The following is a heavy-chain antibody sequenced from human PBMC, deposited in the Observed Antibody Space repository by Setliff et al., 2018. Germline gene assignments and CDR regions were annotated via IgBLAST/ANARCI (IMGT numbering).Heavy chain of an antibody. CDR2: IDPSGNT. Sequence: SETLSLTCTVSGDSISSATNYWSWIRQPAGKGLEWIGHIDPSGNTNYNPSLESRVTISLDAPKNQFSLKLTSVTAADTAVYYCARTGTTYYYSCMDVWGKGTTVTVSS. J-gene: IGHJ6*03. D-gene: IGHD3-22*01. CDR1: GDSISSATNY. CDR3: ARTGTTYYYSCMDV. V-gene: IGHV4-61*09.